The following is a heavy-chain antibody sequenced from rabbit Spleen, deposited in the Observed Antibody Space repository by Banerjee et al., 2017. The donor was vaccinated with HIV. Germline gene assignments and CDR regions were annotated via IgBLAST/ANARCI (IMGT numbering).Heavy chain of an antibody. CDR3: ARGGTTGSNNYGHL. CDR2: IYTGSSGST. Sequence: QSLEESGGGLVKPGASLTLTCKASGFSFNSGDDMCWVRQAPGKGLEWIACIYTGSSGSTYYASWAKGRFTISKASSTTVTLQMTSLTAADTATYFCARGGTTGSNNYGHLWGPGTLVTVS. J-gene: IGHJ6*01. V-gene: IGHV1S40*01. D-gene: IGHD8-1*01. CDR1: GFSFNSGDD.